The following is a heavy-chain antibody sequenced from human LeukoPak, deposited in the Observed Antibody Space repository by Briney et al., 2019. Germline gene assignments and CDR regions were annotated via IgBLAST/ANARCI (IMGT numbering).Heavy chain of an antibody. D-gene: IGHD3-10*01. Sequence: SQTLSLTCAVSGGSISSGGYSWSWIRQPPGKGLEWIGYIYHSGSTYYNPSLKSRVTISVDTSKNQFSLKLSSVTAADTAVYYCARVLAYGSGSYYNPLYYYGMDVWGQGTTVTVSS. CDR1: GGSISSGGYS. V-gene: IGHV4-30-2*01. CDR2: IYHSGST. J-gene: IGHJ6*02. CDR3: ARVLAYGSGSYYNPLYYYGMDV.